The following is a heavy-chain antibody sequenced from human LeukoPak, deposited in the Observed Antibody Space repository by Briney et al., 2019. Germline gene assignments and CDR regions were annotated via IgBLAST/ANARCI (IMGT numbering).Heavy chain of an antibody. V-gene: IGHV4-59*01. CDR2: IYYSGST. CDR1: GGSISSYY. Sequence: PSETLSLTCTVSGGSISSYYWSWIRQPPGKGLEWIGYIYYSGSTNYNPSLKSRVTISVDTSKNQLSLKLRSVTAADTAVYYCATVLDSPDAFDIWGQGTMVTVSS. J-gene: IGHJ3*02. CDR3: ATVLDSPDAFDI. D-gene: IGHD2-2*03.